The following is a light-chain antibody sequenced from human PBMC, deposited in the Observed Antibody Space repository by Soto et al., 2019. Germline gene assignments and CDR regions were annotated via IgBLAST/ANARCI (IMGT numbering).Light chain of an antibody. Sequence: DIQLTQTPSSLSASIGDRVTITSRASQSISSYLNWYQQKPGKAPKLLIFTASNSQSGVPSRLSGSGSGTDFTLPLSSLQPEDFATYYCQQSYNSITFGQGTRLEI. J-gene: IGKJ5*01. CDR1: QSISSY. CDR2: TAS. V-gene: IGKV1-39*01. CDR3: QQSYNSIT.